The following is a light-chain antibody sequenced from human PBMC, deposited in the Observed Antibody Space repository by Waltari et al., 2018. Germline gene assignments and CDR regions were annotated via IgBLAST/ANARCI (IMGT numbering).Light chain of an antibody. V-gene: IGKV3-15*01. CDR3: HQYNNWPPYT. CDR1: QSVSSN. Sequence: EVVTTQSPATLSVSPGERATLSCRASQSVSSNLAWYQQKPGQAPRLLIYGASTRATGIPARFSGSGSGTEFTLTISSMESEDFAVYYCHQYNNWPPYTFGQGTKVEFK. J-gene: IGKJ2*01. CDR2: GAS.